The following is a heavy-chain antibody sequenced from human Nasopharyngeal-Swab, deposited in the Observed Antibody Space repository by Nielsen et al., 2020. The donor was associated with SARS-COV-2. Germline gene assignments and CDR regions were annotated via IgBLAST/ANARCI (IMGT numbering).Heavy chain of an antibody. Sequence: GGSLRLSCAASEFSVSSNYMNWVRQAPGKGLEWVSVLYSGGTAYYADSVKGRFTTSRDNSKNMLYLQMNSLRAEDTAVYYCAKGFTGYRSGSYADYWGQGTLVTVSS. J-gene: IGHJ4*02. CDR2: LYSGGTA. CDR1: EFSVSSNY. V-gene: IGHV3-66*01. D-gene: IGHD3-16*01. CDR3: AKGFTGYRSGSYADY.